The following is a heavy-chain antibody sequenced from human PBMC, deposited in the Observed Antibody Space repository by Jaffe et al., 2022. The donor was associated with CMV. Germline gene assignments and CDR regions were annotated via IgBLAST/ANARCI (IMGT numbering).Heavy chain of an antibody. Sequence: EVQLVESGGGLVQPGGSLRLSCAASGFTFSSYAMNWVRQAPGKGLEWVSTISGSGGSTYYADSVKGRFTISRDNSKNTMYLQMNSLRAEDTAVYYCAKGPGPISSSSGYFQHWGQGTLVTVSS. CDR3: AKGPGPISSSSGYFQH. V-gene: IGHV3-23*04. CDR2: ISGSGGST. CDR1: GFTFSSYA. D-gene: IGHD6-6*01. J-gene: IGHJ1*01.